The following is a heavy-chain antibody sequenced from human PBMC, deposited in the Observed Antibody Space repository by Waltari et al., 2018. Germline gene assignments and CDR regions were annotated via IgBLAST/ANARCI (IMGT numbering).Heavy chain of an antibody. CDR3: ARQQWQQRYFDY. J-gene: IGHJ4*02. CDR1: GGSFRGYS. D-gene: IGHD2-8*01. V-gene: IGHV4-34*01. Sequence: QVQLQQWGAGLLKPSETLSLTCAVYGGSFRGYSWSWIRQPPGKGLEWIGEIKHSGSTNYNPSLKSRVTISVDTSKNQFSLKLSSVTAADTAVYYCARQQWQQRYFDYWGQGTLVTVSS. CDR2: IKHSGST.